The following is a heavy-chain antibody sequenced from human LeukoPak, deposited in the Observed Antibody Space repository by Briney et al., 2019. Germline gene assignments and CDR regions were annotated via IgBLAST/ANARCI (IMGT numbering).Heavy chain of an antibody. CDR3: AKSGGWLLTSLDY. D-gene: IGHD3-9*01. Sequence: GGSLRLSSAASGFTFSSYAMSWVRQAPGKGLEWVSAISGSGGSTYYADSVKGRFTISRDNSKNTLYLQMNSLRAEDTAVYYCAKSGGWLLTSLDYWGQGTLVTVSS. V-gene: IGHV3-23*01. CDR2: ISGSGGST. J-gene: IGHJ4*02. CDR1: GFTFSSYA.